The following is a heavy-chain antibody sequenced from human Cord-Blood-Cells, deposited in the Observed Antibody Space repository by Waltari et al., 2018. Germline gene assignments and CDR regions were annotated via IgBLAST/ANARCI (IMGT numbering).Heavy chain of an antibody. Sequence: QVQLQESGPGLVQPSGTLSPTCAVSGGSISRSNWWRWVRQPPGRGLEWIGEFSHSGSTNYNPSHKGRVTISVDKAKNQFSLKLSSVTAADTAVYYCASGGGGYDYIWGSYRYSMDYWGQGTLVTVSS. CDR1: GGSISRSNW. CDR3: ASGGGGYDYIWGSYRYSMDY. V-gene: IGHV4-4*02. CDR2: FSHSGST. D-gene: IGHD3-16*02. J-gene: IGHJ4*02.